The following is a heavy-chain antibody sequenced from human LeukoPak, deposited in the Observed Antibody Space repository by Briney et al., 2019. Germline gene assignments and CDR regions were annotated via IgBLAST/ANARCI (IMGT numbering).Heavy chain of an antibody. D-gene: IGHD2-8*01. CDR1: GYTFTSYY. J-gene: IGHJ4*02. Sequence: GASVKVSCKASGYTFTSYYMHWVRQAPGQGLEWMGVINPSGGSTTYAQKFQGRVTMTRDTSTSTLYMEVSSLRSEDTAVYYCALLMVRGPFDYWGQGTLVTVYS. CDR2: INPSGGST. V-gene: IGHV1-46*01. CDR3: ALLMVRGPFDY.